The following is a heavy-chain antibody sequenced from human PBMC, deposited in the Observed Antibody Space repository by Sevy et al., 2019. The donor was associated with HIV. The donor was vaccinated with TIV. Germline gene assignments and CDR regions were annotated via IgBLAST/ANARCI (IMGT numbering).Heavy chain of an antibody. CDR2: ISSSSSYI. D-gene: IGHD5-12*01. J-gene: IGHJ2*01. CDR1: GFTFSSYS. Sequence: GGSLRLSCAASGFTFSSYSMNWVRQAPGKGLEWVSSISSSSSYIYYADSVKGRFTISRDNAKNSLYLQMNSLRAEDTAVYYCAGGDGYNYASPFDLWGRGTLVTVSS. CDR3: AGGDGYNYASPFDL. V-gene: IGHV3-21*01.